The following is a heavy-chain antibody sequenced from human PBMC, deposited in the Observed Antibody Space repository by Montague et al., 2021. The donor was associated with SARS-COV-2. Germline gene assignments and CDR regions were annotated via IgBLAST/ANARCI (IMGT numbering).Heavy chain of an antibody. CDR1: DGSVISTYPH. CDR2: LFHIDTA. V-gene: IGHV4-61*01. Sequence: SETLCLTCTVSDGSVISTYPHWHWVRQSPGRGLEWIGGYLFHIDTADYNASLRSRVTISVDTSKNQFSLKLTSVTAADTAVYYCTRGIDSYKTGYWGQGIQVTVSS. CDR3: TRGIDSYKTGY. D-gene: IGHD6-13*01. J-gene: IGHJ4*02.